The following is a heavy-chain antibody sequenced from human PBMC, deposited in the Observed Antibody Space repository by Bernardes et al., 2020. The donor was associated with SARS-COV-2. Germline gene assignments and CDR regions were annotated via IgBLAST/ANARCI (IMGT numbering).Heavy chain of an antibody. CDR1: GFTFSNYG. V-gene: IGHV3-30*02. CDR2: IRDDGSNK. CDR3: ATAGCSGGNCYYYYAMDV. Sequence: GRSLRLSCASSGFTFSNYGMHWVRQVPGKGREWVAFIRDDGSNKYYVDSGKGRFTISRDNSKDTLYLQMNSLRPEDTAVYYCATAGCSGGNCYYYYAMDVWGRGTTVTVSS. D-gene: IGHD2-15*01. J-gene: IGHJ6*02.